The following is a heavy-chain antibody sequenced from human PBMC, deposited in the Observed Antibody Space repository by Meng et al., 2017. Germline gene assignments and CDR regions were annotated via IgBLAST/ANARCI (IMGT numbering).Heavy chain of an antibody. Sequence: ASVKVSCKASGYTFTSYDINWVRQATGQGLEWMGWMNPNSGNTGYAQKFQGRVTMTRNTSISTAYMELSSLRSEDTAVYYCARGTYYGPHKYYYYGMDVWGQGTTVTVSS. CDR3: ARGTYYGPHKYYYYGMDV. V-gene: IGHV1-8*01. CDR2: MNPNSGNT. D-gene: IGHD3-10*01. J-gene: IGHJ6*02. CDR1: GYTFTSYD.